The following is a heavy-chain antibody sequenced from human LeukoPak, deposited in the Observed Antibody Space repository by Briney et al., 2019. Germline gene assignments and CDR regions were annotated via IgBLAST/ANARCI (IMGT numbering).Heavy chain of an antibody. CDR3: ARVNGDYVGVDY. CDR1: DFSFITYA. Sequence: GGSLRLSCAASDFSFITYAMSWVRQAPGKGLEWVSAISGSGGSTYYADSVKGRFTISRDNSKNTLYLQMNSLRAEDTAVYYCARVNGDYVGVDYWGQGTLVTVSS. J-gene: IGHJ4*02. V-gene: IGHV3-23*01. CDR2: ISGSGGST. D-gene: IGHD4-17*01.